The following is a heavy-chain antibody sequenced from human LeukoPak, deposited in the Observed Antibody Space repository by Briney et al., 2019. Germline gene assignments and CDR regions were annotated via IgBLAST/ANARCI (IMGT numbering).Heavy chain of an antibody. V-gene: IGHV1-69*01. J-gene: IGHJ3*02. CDR3: ARDRGVAVSQTQTQEAFDI. CDR2: IIPIFGTA. D-gene: IGHD3-10*01. CDR1: GGTFSSYA. Sequence: ASVKVSCKASGGTFSSYAISWVRQAPGQGLEWMEGIIPIFGTANYAQKFQGRVTITADESTSTAYMELSSLRSEDTAVYYCARDRGVAVSQTQTQEAFDIWGQGTMVTVSS.